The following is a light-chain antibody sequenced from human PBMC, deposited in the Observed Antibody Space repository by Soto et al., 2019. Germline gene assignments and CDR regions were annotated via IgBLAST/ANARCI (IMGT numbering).Light chain of an antibody. CDR1: SSDVGTYNL. J-gene: IGLJ1*01. V-gene: IGLV2-23*03. CDR2: EGT. Sequence: QSALTQPASVSGSPGQSITISCTGPSSDVGTYNLVSWYQQHPDKAPKVILYEGTKRPSGVSPRFPGFQSGNTASLTISGLQAEDEAVYFCYSFAGSNTISYVFGPGTKVTVL. CDR3: YSFAGSNTISYV.